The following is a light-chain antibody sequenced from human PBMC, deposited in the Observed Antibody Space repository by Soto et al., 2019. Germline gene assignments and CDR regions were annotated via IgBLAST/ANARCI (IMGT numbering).Light chain of an antibody. Sequence: QSALSQPASVSGSPGQSVTISCSGTGNDVGNYNLVSWYQQHPGKVPKLLIYEVSRRPSGVSDRFSASKSGNTASLTISGLQADDEADYYCCSSSGVTTWIFGGGIKLTV. V-gene: IGLV2-23*02. J-gene: IGLJ3*02. CDR1: GNDVGNYNL. CDR3: CSSSGVTTWI. CDR2: EVS.